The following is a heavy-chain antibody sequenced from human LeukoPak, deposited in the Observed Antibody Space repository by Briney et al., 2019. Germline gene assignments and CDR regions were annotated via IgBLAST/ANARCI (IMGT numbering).Heavy chain of an antibody. CDR1: GFTFSSYA. CDR3: ARDRDYDILTLIGY. Sequence: PGGSLRLSCAASGFTFSSYAMNWVRQAPGKGLEWVSSISSSSSYIYYADSVKGRFTISRDNAKNSLYLQMNSLRAEDTAVYYCARDRDYDILTLIGYWGQGTLVTVSS. J-gene: IGHJ4*02. D-gene: IGHD3-9*01. V-gene: IGHV3-21*01. CDR2: ISSSSSYI.